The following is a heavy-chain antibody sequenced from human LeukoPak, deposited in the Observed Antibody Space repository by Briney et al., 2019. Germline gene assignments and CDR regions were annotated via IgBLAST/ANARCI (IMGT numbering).Heavy chain of an antibody. V-gene: IGHV3-7*01. J-gene: IGHJ4*02. Sequence: GGSLRLSCAASGFTFSSYWMSWVRQAPGKGLEWVANIKQDGSEKYYVDSVKGRFTIARDNAKNSLYLQMNSLRAEDTAVYYCARQIRHTDYDFWTGFRLGHFDYWGQGTLVTVSS. CDR2: IKQDGSEK. CDR1: GFTFSSYW. D-gene: IGHD3-3*01. CDR3: ARQIRHTDYDFWTGFRLGHFDY.